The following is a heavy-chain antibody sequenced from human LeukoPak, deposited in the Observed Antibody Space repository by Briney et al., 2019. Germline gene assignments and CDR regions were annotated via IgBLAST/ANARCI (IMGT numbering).Heavy chain of an antibody. J-gene: IGHJ4*02. CDR1: GFTLSDYY. CDR2: SSRSGSTI. Sequence: GGSLRLSCAASGFTLSDYYKSWIRQAPGKGLEWVSYSSRSGSTIYYADSVKGRFAISRDNAKNSLYLQMNSLRAEDTAVYYCARRRNFIDYWGQGTLVTVSS. D-gene: IGHD1-7*01. V-gene: IGHV3-11*01. CDR3: ARRRNFIDY.